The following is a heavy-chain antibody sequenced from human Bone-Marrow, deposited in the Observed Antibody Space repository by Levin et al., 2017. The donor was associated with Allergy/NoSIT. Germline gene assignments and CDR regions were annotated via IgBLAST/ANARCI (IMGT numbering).Heavy chain of an antibody. CDR3: TKAGWYGYVDH. Sequence: LSLTCAASGFTFSDAWMNWVRQSPKKGLEWVGRIRSKSDGGTADFAALVKDRFTISRDDSKDTVYLQMNSLKTEDTAVYYCTKAGWYGYVDHWGQGTLVTVSS. CDR1: GFTFSDAW. V-gene: IGHV3-15*01. CDR2: IRSKSDGGTA. J-gene: IGHJ4*02. D-gene: IGHD6-19*01.